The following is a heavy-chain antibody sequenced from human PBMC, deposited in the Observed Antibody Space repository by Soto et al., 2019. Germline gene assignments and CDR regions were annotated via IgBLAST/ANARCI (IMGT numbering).Heavy chain of an antibody. CDR2: MKPNSGNT. CDR3: SREGYCSSGSCALYSHEYFGMDV. D-gene: IGHD2-15*01. J-gene: IGHJ6*02. Sequence: ASVKVSCKSSGYTFTSYDINWVRQATGQGLEWMGWMKPNSGNTNYAQKLQGRVTMTTDTFTSTAHMELRSMTSDYTAVYYCSREGYCSSGSCALYSHEYFGMDVWGQGTTVAVSS. CDR1: GYTFTSYD. V-gene: IGHV1-8*01.